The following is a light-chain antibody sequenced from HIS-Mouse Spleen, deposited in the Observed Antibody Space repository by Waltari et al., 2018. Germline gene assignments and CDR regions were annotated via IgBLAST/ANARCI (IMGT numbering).Light chain of an antibody. CDR3: CSYAGSSTFVV. J-gene: IGLJ2*01. V-gene: IGLV2-23*03. CDR2: EGS. Sequence: QSALTQPAPVSGSPGQSITISCTGTSSDVGRYNLVSWYQQHLGKAPKLMIYEGSKRPSGVSNRFSGSKSGNTASLTISGLQAEDEADYYCCSYAGSSTFVVFGGGTKLTVL. CDR1: SSDVGRYNL.